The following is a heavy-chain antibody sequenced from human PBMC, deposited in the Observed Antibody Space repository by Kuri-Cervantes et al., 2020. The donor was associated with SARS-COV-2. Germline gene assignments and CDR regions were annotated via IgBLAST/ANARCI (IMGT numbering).Heavy chain of an antibody. CDR3: ARYVPYFSVVGPTGSYMDV. CDR2: ISSNGGST. D-gene: IGHD1-26*01. J-gene: IGHJ6*03. V-gene: IGHV3-64*04. Sequence: GGSLRLSCSASGFTFSSYAMHWVRQAPGKGLEYVSAISSNGGSTYYADSVQGTFTISRDNSKSTLYLQMNSLRAEDTAVYYGARYVPYFSVVGPTGSYMDVWGKGTTVTVSS. CDR1: GFTFSSYA.